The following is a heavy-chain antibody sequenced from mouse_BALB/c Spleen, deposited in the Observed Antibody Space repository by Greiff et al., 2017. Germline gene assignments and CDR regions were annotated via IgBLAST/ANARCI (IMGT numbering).Heavy chain of an antibody. CDR3: ARIYDGYREAMDY. CDR1: GFAFSSYD. D-gene: IGHD2-3*01. J-gene: IGHJ4*01. V-gene: IGHV5-12-1*01. CDR2: ISSGGGST. Sequence: EVNVVESGGGLVKPGGSLKLSCAASGFAFSSYDMSWVRQTPEKRLEWVAYISSGGGSTYYPDTVKGRFTISRDNAKNTLYLQMSSLKSEDTAMYYCARIYDGYREAMDYWGQGTSVTVSS.